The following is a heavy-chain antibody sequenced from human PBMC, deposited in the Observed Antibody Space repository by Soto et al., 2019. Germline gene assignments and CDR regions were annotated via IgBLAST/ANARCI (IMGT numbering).Heavy chain of an antibody. V-gene: IGHV3-33*01. J-gene: IGHJ4*02. CDR1: GFPFSSYG. Sequence: PGGSLRLSCAASGFPFSSYGMHWVRQAPGKGLEWVAVIWYDGSNKYYADSVKGRFTISRDNSKNTLYLQMNSLRAEDTAVYYCARGSPRNTDFDYWGQGTLVTVSS. CDR3: ARGSPRNTDFDY. D-gene: IGHD1-1*01. CDR2: IWYDGSNK.